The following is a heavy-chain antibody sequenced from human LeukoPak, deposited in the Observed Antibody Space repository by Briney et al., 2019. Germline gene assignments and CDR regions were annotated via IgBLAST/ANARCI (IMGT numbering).Heavy chain of an antibody. D-gene: IGHD4-17*01. V-gene: IGHV3-20*04. Sequence: GGSLRLSCAASGFPFGDYGMSWVRRLPGKGLEWVSSLNWNGGSTTYADSVKGRFTISRDNAKNSLYLQMNSLRAEDTALYYCARGTNYGDYVLGYWGQGTLVTVSS. CDR1: GFPFGDYG. CDR3: ARGTNYGDYVLGY. CDR2: LNWNGGST. J-gene: IGHJ4*02.